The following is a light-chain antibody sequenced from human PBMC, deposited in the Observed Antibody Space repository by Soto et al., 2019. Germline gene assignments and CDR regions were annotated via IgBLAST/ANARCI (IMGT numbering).Light chain of an antibody. CDR2: EAS. CDR1: QSVVHR. J-gene: IGKJ4*01. Sequence: DIQMTQSPSTLSASVGDRVTVTCRASQSVVHRVAWYQQKPGKAPNLLIYEASDLESGVPSRFSGSGFGTEFTLTISDLQPDDFATSYCQQYNTYPALSFGGGTKVEIK. V-gene: IGKV1-5*03. CDR3: QQYNTYPALS.